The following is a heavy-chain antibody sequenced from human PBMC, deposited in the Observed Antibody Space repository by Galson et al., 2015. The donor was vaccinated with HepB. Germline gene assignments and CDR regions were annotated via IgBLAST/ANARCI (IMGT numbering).Heavy chain of an antibody. CDR1: GFPLSRYT. CDR2: ISYDGSEK. D-gene: IGHD6-19*01. CDR3: ARDYVGKSSKVAGFDS. J-gene: IGHJ4*02. Sequence: SLRLSCAASGFPLSRYTMHWVRQAPGKGLEWVAVISYDGSEKDFADSVKGRFTISRDNSKNTLDLQMNSLRTEDTAIYYCARDYVGKSSKVAGFDSWGQGTLVTVSS. V-gene: IGHV3-30*04.